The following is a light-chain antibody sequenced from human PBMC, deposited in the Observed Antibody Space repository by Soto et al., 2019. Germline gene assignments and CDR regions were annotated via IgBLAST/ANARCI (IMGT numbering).Light chain of an antibody. CDR3: QQYNNWLLLT. CDR1: QSVRSS. V-gene: IGKV3-15*01. CDR2: GAS. Sequence: EIVMTQSPATLSVSAGEGATLSFRASQSVRSSLAWYQQKPGQAPRLLIYGASTRATGTPARFSGSGSGTEFTLTISSLQSEDSAVYYCQQYNNWLLLTFGGGTKVDIK. J-gene: IGKJ4*01.